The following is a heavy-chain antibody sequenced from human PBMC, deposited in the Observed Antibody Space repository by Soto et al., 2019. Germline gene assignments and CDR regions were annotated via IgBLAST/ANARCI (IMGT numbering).Heavy chain of an antibody. Sequence: PSETLSLTCAVSGGSISSGGYSWSWIRQPPGKGLEWIGYIYHSGSTYYNPSLKSRVTISVDRSKNQFSLKLSSVTAADTAVYYCARGTRYNTRYCSGGSCYSAYHHYRLAVSGQGTTVPVSS. CDR1: GGSISSGGYS. D-gene: IGHD2-15*01. J-gene: IGHJ6*02. CDR3: ARGTRYNTRYCSGGSCYSAYHHYRLAV. V-gene: IGHV4-30-2*01. CDR2: IYHSGST.